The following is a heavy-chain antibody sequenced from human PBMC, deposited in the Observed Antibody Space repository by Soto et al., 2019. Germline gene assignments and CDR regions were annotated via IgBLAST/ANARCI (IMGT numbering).Heavy chain of an antibody. D-gene: IGHD2-21*01. Sequence: PRESLKISCKGSGYSFTSYWIGWVRQMPGKGLEWMEIIYPGDSDTRYSPSFQGQVTISADKSISTAYLQWSSLKASDTAMYYCASSVVPITRGDYYYYGMDVWGQGTTVTVSS. CDR1: GYSFTSYW. CDR3: ASSVVPITRGDYYYYGMDV. J-gene: IGHJ6*02. CDR2: IYPGDSDT. V-gene: IGHV5-51*01.